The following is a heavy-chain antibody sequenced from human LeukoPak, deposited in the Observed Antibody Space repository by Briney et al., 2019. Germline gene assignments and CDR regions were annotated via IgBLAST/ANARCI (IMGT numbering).Heavy chain of an antibody. CDR1: GFTFSSYD. CDR2: MSGSGGTT. CDR3: AKDRLGATLYFDD. V-gene: IGHV3-23*01. Sequence: GGSLRLSCAASGFTFSSYDMSWVRQAPGKGLEWVSAMSGSGGTTYYADSVKGRLTISRDNSKNTLYLQMNSLRAEDTAVYYCAKDRLGATLYFDDWGQGTLVAVSS. D-gene: IGHD1-26*01. J-gene: IGHJ4*01.